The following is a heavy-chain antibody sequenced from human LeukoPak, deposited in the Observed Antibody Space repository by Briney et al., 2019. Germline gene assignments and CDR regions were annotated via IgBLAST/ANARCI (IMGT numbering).Heavy chain of an antibody. J-gene: IGHJ6*03. Sequence: SETLSLTCTVSGGSISSYCWSWIRQPAGKGLEWIGRIYTSGSTNYNPSLKSRVTMSVDTSKNQFSLKLSSVTAADTAVYYCAREVVATSYYYYYYMDVRGKGTTVTVSS. D-gene: IGHD5-12*01. V-gene: IGHV4-4*07. CDR1: GGSISSYC. CDR2: IYTSGST. CDR3: AREVVATSYYYYYYMDV.